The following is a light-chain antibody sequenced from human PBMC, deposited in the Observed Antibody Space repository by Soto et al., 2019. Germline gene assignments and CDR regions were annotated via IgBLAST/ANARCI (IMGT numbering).Light chain of an antibody. V-gene: IGKV3-20*01. CDR2: GAF. CDR1: QNLSSKF. J-gene: IGKJ1*01. CDR3: QHYNSYSEA. Sequence: EIVLTQSPGTLSLSPGERATLSCRASQNLSSKFLAWYQQKPGQSPRLLIYGAFYRATGIPDRFIGSGSGTDFTLTISSLEPEDFATYYCQHYNSYSEAFGQGTKVELK.